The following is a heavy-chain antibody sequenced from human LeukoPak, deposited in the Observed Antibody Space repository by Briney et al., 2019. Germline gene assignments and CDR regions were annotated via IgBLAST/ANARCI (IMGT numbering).Heavy chain of an antibody. CDR1: GYTFTSYH. D-gene: IGHD6-19*01. V-gene: IGHV1-46*01. CDR3: ARGRAAVARPRASANWFDP. Sequence: ASVKVSRKASGYTFTSYHIHWVRQAPGQGLEYMGLIFPTGGTTSYTQKFQGRLTLTRDTSTNTVYMELGSLTSEDTAVYFCARGRAAVARPRASANWFDPWGQGTLVTVSA. J-gene: IGHJ5*02. CDR2: IFPTGGTT.